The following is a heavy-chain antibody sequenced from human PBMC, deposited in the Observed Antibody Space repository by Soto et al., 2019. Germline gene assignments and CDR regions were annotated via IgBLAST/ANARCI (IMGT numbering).Heavy chain of an antibody. CDR3: ARHEYVSSSYDLLDV. J-gene: IGHJ3*01. V-gene: IGHV4-39*01. Sequence: PSETLSLTCSVSGGSVTNINYFWAWIRQSPGKGLEWIANIYYTGTTFYNPSLRSRVSMTIDASKNRVSLNLSSVTASDTALYYCARHEYVSSSYDLLDVWGRGTMVTVSS. D-gene: IGHD3-22*01. CDR1: GGSVTNINYF. CDR2: IYYTGTT.